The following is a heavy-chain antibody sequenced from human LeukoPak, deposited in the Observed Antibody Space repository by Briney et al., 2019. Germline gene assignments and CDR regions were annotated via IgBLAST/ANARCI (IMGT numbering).Heavy chain of an antibody. CDR3: AKGNGYNTYYFDY. D-gene: IGHD5-24*01. Sequence: GGSLRLSCAASGLTFSSYAVSWVRRVPGKGLEWVSGISGSGGSIYYADSVKGRFTISRDNSKNTLYLQMNSLRAEDTAVYYCAKGNGYNTYYFDYWGQGTLVTVSS. CDR1: GLTFSSYA. J-gene: IGHJ4*02. CDR2: ISGSGGSI. V-gene: IGHV3-23*01.